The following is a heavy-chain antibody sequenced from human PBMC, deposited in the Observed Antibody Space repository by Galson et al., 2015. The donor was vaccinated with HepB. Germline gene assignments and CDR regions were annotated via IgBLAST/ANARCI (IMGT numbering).Heavy chain of an antibody. CDR3: TTDSVVVVPAAIDY. V-gene: IGHV3-15*01. Sequence: SLRLSCAASGFTFSNAWMSWVRQAPGKGLEWVGRIKSKTDGGTTDYAAPVKGRFTISRDDSKNTLYLQMNSLKTEDTAVYYCTTDSVVVVPAAIDYWGQGTLVTVSS. J-gene: IGHJ4*02. CDR2: IKSKTDGGTT. D-gene: IGHD2-2*01. CDR1: GFTFSNAW.